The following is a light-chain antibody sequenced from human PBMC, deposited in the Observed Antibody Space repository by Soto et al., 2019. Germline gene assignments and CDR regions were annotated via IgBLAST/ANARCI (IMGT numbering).Light chain of an antibody. CDR2: DAS. Sequence: EIVLTQSPATLSLSPGERATLSCRASQSVSSYLAWYQQKPGQAPRLLIYDASNRATGIPARFSGSGSGTDFTLTISSLEPEDFAGYYCQQRSNWLLTVGGGTKVEIK. V-gene: IGKV3-11*01. CDR3: QQRSNWLLT. J-gene: IGKJ4*01. CDR1: QSVSSY.